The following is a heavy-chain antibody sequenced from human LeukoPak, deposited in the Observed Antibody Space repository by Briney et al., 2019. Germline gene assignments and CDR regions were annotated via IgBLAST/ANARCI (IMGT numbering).Heavy chain of an antibody. CDR2: ISYDGSNK. V-gene: IGHV3-30-3*01. D-gene: IGHD7-27*01. J-gene: IGHJ4*02. CDR1: GFTFSSYA. CDR3: ARDFNWESDY. Sequence: GGSLRLSCAASGFTFSSYAMHWVRQAPGKGLEWVAVISYDGSNKYYADSVKGRFTISRDNSKNTLYLQMNSLRAEDTAVYYCARDFNWESDYWGQGTLVTVSS.